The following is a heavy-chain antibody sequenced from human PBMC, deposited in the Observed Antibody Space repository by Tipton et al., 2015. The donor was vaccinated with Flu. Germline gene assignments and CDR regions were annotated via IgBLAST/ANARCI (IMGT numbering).Heavy chain of an antibody. CDR1: GGSISTYY. Sequence: LSLTCTVSGGSISTYYWSWIRQPPGKGLEWIGYIYYSGSTNYNPSLKSRVTISVDTSKNQFSLKLSSVTAADTAVYYCARGLRDGYNPHDAFDIWGQGTTVTVSS. CDR3: ARGLRDGYNPHDAFDI. J-gene: IGHJ3*02. CDR2: IYYSGST. D-gene: IGHD5-24*01. V-gene: IGHV4-59*01.